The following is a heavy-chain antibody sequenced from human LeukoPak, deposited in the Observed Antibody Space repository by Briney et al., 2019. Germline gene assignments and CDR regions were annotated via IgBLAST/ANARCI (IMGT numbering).Heavy chain of an antibody. J-gene: IGHJ4*02. CDR2: IYYRGNT. CDR3: ARAGNNRSFDY. CDR1: GDSVSIYY. V-gene: IGHV4-59*02. D-gene: IGHD1-14*01. Sequence: SETLSLTCTVSGDSVSIYYWRWLRQPPGKGREGFGYIYYRGNTNYNPALKGRVTMAVDTSKNQFSLKVSSGTAADTAVYYCARAGNNRSFDYWGQGTLVTVSS.